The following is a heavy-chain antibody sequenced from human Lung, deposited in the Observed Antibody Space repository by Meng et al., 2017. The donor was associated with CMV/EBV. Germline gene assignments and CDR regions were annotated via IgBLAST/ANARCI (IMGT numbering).Heavy chain of an antibody. D-gene: IGHD1-26*01. CDR1: QYTFSNYW. J-gene: IGHJ5*01. V-gene: IGHV5-51*01. Sequence: ESXKISXKTSQYTFSNYWIGWVRQMPGKGLEWMGIIQPDDSHIRNSPSFQGQVTLSVDKSITTAYLQWSSLKASDTAMYYCARVKTAWVGFEDWGQGTLVTVSS. CDR3: ARVKTAWVGFED. CDR2: IQPDDSHI.